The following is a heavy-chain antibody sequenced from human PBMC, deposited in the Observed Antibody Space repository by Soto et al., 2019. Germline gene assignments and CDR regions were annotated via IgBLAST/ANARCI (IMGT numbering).Heavy chain of an antibody. J-gene: IGHJ4*02. V-gene: IGHV1-2*02. D-gene: IGHD1-26*01. Sequence: ASVKVSCKASGYTFTGHYIHWVRQAPEQGPEWMGEIGPESGATRYAQKFQGRVTMTRDTSITTVYMELKNLSPDDTAVYYCGRGRSGQIVVFYWGQGTPVTVSS. CDR2: IGPESGAT. CDR1: GYTFTGHY. CDR3: GRGRSGQIVVFY.